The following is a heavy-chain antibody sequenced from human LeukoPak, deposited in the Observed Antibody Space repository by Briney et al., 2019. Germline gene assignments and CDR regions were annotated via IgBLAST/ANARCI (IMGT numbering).Heavy chain of an antibody. Sequence: PSETLSLTCAVYGGSFSGYYWSWIRQPPGKGLEWIGYIYYSGSTNYNPSLKSRVTISVDTSKNQFSLKLSSVTAADTAVYYCARSGYCSGGSCGENWFDPWGQGTLVTVSS. CDR1: GGSFSGYY. CDR3: ARSGYCSGGSCGENWFDP. CDR2: IYYSGST. D-gene: IGHD2-15*01. V-gene: IGHV4-59*08. J-gene: IGHJ5*02.